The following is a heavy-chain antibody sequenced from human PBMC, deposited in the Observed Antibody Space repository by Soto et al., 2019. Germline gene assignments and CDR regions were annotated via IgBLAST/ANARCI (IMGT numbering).Heavy chain of an antibody. Sequence: QVQLQESGPGLVKPSETLSLTCIVSGVSISDSFYFWGWVRQPPGKGLEWIGSIYYGGNTYYNPSHKSRVSISGDTSKNQFSLKLSSVTAADTAVYYCASPYSSSTEVDWFDPWGQGTLVTVSS. D-gene: IGHD3-22*01. CDR2: IYYGGNT. J-gene: IGHJ5*02. V-gene: IGHV4-39*01. CDR3: ASPYSSSTEVDWFDP. CDR1: GVSISDSFYF.